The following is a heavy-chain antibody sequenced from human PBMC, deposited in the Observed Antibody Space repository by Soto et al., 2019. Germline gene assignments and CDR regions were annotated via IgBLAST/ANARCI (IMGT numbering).Heavy chain of an antibody. CDR1: GFTFSSYG. Sequence: QVQLVESGGGVVQPGRSLRLSCAASGFTFSSYGMHWVRQAPGKGLEWVAVIWYDGSKKYYVDSVKGRFTISRDNSKNTLYLQMNSLGAEYTAVYYCARDRELGGQNNWFDPWGQGTLVTVSS. CDR3: ARDRELGGQNNWFDP. CDR2: IWYDGSKK. J-gene: IGHJ5*02. V-gene: IGHV3-33*01. D-gene: IGHD1-26*01.